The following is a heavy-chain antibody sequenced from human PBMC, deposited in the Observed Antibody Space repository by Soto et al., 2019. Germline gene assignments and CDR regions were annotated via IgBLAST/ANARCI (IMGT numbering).Heavy chain of an antibody. D-gene: IGHD2-21*02. CDR3: ASVRGHSVVVTYEDY. J-gene: IGHJ4*02. Sequence: QVQLVQSGAEVKKPGASVKVSCKASGYTFTSYGISWVRQAPGQGLEWMGWISAYNGNTNYAQKLQGRVTMTTHTSTITAYMELRSMRSDDTAVYCGASVRGHSVVVTYEDYWGQGTLVTVSS. V-gene: IGHV1-18*01. CDR1: GYTFTSYG. CDR2: ISAYNGNT.